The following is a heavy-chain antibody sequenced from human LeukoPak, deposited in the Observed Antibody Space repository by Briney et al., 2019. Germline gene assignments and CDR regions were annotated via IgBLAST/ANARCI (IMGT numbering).Heavy chain of an antibody. D-gene: IGHD2-15*01. CDR1: GGSISSSSYH. J-gene: IGHJ4*02. Sequence: SETLSLTRTVSGGSISSSSYHWGWIRQPPGKGLEWIGSIYYSGSTYYNSPLKSRVTISVDTSKNQFSLKLSSVTAADTAVYYCARRWGYCSGGSCYIDYWGQGTLVTVSS. CDR2: IYYSGST. V-gene: IGHV4-39*01. CDR3: ARRWGYCSGGSCYIDY.